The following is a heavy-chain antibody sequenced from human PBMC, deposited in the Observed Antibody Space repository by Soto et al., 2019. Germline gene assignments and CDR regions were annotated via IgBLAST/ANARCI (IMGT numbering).Heavy chain of an antibody. V-gene: IGHV3-33*01. D-gene: IGHD2-21*01. CDR2: INYDGSNK. J-gene: IGHJ6*02. Sequence: QVHLVESGGGAVQPGGSLRASCEAPGFFFSSYGMHWVRQAPGKGLEWVAFINYDGSNKFYGDSVKGRFTISRDNSKNTLYLQRNSLRGEDTAVYYCERCKQKVMHCAVDVWGQGATVTVTS. CDR3: ERCKQKVMHCAVDV. CDR1: GFFFSSYG.